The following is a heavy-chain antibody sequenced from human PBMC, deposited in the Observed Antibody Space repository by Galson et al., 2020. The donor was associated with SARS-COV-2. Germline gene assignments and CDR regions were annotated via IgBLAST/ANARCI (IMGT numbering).Heavy chain of an antibody. V-gene: IGHV3-33*01. CDR3: ARDDDYGSSYLDF. J-gene: IGHJ4*02. D-gene: IGHD4-17*01. CDR2: ILYDGSNK. Sequence: GESLKISCSASGFTFSSYGMHWVRQAPGKGLEWVAVILYDGSNKYYADSVKGRFTISRDNSKNTVYLQMNSLRAEDTAVYSCARDDDYGSSYLDFWGQGTLVTVSS. CDR1: GFTFSSYG.